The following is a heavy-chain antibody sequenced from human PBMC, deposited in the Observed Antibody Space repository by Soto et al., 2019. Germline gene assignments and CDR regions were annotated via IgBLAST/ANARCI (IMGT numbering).Heavy chain of an antibody. Sequence: QVQLQQSGPGLVKPSQTLSLTCVISGDSVSSNNVAWNWIRQSPSRGLEWLGRTYYRSKWYNNYAVSVKSGTTIKADTSKNQFSLQLASVTPEDTAVYYCARAINSAIDIWGQGTMVTVS. V-gene: IGHV6-1*01. D-gene: IGHD1-1*01. CDR1: GDSVSSNNVA. CDR3: ARAINSAIDI. CDR2: TYYRSKWYN. J-gene: IGHJ3*02.